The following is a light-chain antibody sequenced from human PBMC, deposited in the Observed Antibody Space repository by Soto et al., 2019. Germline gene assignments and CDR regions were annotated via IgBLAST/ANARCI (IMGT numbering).Light chain of an antibody. J-gene: IGKJ1*01. V-gene: IGKV3-15*01. CDR1: QTVNNK. Sequence: EILMTQSPATLSVSPGEIATLSCRATQTVNNKVVWYQHKPGQAPRLLIYGASTRATGIPARFSGSGSGTEFTLTISSLQTDDFSTYYCPQYHSYWTFAQGTKVDIK. CDR3: PQYHSYWT. CDR2: GAS.